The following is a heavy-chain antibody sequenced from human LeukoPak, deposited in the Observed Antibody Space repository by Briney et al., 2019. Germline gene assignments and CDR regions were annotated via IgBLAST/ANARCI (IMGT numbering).Heavy chain of an antibody. CDR1: GFTFYDYA. D-gene: IGHD3-10*01. CDR3: AKDLGMRFGELSLDY. CDR2: ISWNSGSI. V-gene: IGHV3-9*01. J-gene: IGHJ4*02. Sequence: GRSLRLSCAASGFTFYDYAMHWVRQAPGKGLEWGSGISWNSGSIDYADSVKGRFTISRDNAKNSLYLQMNSLRAEDTAWYYCAKDLGMRFGELSLDYWGQGTLVTVSS.